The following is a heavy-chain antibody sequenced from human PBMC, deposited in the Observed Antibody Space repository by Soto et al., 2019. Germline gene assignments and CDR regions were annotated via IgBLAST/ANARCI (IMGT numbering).Heavy chain of an antibody. CDR1: GFSFDSYW. Sequence: EVQLVESGGGLVQPGGSLRLSCAASGFSFDSYWMHWVRQAPGQGPVWVSLIDYDGTTTNYADSVKGRFTISRDNAKNNLYLQMNSLRPEDTAVYYCARGPRASSGGTGAYWGQGTMVTVSS. V-gene: IGHV3-74*01. CDR2: IDYDGTTT. D-gene: IGHD2-2*01. J-gene: IGHJ1*01. CDR3: ARGPRASSGGTGAY.